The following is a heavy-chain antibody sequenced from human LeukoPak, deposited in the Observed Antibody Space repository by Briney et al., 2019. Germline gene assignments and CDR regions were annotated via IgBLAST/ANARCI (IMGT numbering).Heavy chain of an antibody. CDR2: ISSSGSTI. CDR3: ASQGGNYYDSSGYYPFDY. J-gene: IGHJ4*02. Sequence: GGSLRLSCAASGFTFSSYAMSWVRQAPGKGLEWVSYISSSGSTIYYADSVKGRFTISRDNAKNSLYLQMNSLRAEDTAVYYCASQGGNYYDSSGYYPFDYWGQGTLVTVSS. V-gene: IGHV3-48*04. CDR1: GFTFSSYA. D-gene: IGHD3-22*01.